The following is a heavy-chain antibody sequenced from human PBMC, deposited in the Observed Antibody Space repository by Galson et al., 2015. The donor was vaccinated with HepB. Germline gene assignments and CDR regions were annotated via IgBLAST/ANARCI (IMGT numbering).Heavy chain of an antibody. J-gene: IGHJ5*02. Sequence: SLRLSCAASGFTFSSYWMHWVRQAPGKGLVWVSRINSDGSSTSYADSVKGRFTISRDNAKNTLYLQMNSLRAEDTAVYYCAREDYGDYVENWFDPWGQGTLVTVSS. CDR1: GFTFSSYW. V-gene: IGHV3-74*01. CDR3: AREDYGDYVENWFDP. CDR2: INSDGSST. D-gene: IGHD4-17*01.